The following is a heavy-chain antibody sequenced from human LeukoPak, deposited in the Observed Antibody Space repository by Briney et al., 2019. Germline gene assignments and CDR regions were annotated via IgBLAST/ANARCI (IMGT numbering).Heavy chain of an antibody. D-gene: IGHD3-22*01. CDR3: AKDEIEAFDI. J-gene: IGHJ3*02. CDR1: GFTFSSYA. Sequence: GGSLRLSCAASGFTFSSYAMSWVRQALGKGLEWVSAISGSGGSTYYADSVKGRFTISRDNSKNTLYLQMNSLRCEDTSVYYCAKDEIEAFDIWGQGTMVTVSS. V-gene: IGHV3-23*01. CDR2: ISGSGGST.